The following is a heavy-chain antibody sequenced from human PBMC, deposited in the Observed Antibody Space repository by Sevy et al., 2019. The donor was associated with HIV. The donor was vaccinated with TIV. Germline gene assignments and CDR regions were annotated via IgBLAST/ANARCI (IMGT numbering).Heavy chain of an antibody. D-gene: IGHD2-2*01. Sequence: GESLKISCAASGFTFSTYGMHWVRQAPGKGLEWVAFIRFDGTIQYYTDSVKGRLTISRDNSKNTLYLHMNSLRAEDTAVYFCATVLHIVVVPAAIDYYYGMDVWGQGSTVTVSS. CDR2: IRFDGTIQ. J-gene: IGHJ6*02. V-gene: IGHV3-30*02. CDR3: ATVLHIVVVPAAIDYYYGMDV. CDR1: GFTFSTYG.